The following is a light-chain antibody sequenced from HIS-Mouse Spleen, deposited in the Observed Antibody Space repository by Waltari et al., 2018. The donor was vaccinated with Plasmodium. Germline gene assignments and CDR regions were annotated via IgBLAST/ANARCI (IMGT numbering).Light chain of an antibody. V-gene: IGLV2-11*01. CDR2: DAS. CDR3: CSYAGSYTYV. J-gene: IGLJ1*01. Sequence: QSALPQPRSVSGSPGPSLTISCTGTSSDVGSYTYVSWYQQPPGKAPKRMIYDASKRPSWVPDRVSGSKSGNTASLTISGLQAEDEADYYCCSYAGSYTYVFGTGTKVTVL. CDR1: SSDVGSYTY.